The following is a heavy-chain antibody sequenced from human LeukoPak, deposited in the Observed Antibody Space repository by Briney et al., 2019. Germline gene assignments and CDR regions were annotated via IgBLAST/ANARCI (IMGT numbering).Heavy chain of an antibody. V-gene: IGHV1-69*05. CDR3: ARDLYYYDSSGYSPLYYFDY. CDR2: IIPIFGTA. Sequence: SVKVSCKASGGTFSSYAISWVRQAPGQGLEWMGGIIPIFGTANYAQKFQGRVTITTDESTSTAYMELSSLRSEDTAVYYCARDLYYYDSSGYSPLYYFDYWGQGTLVTVSS. D-gene: IGHD3-22*01. J-gene: IGHJ4*02. CDR1: GGTFSSYA.